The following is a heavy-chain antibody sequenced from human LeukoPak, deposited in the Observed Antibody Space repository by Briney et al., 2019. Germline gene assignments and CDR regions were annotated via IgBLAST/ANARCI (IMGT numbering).Heavy chain of an antibody. CDR3: AKDLDYYGSGSWVFDY. Sequence: GGSLRLSCAASGFTFSSYEMNWVRQAPGKGLEWVAFIRYDGSNKYYADSVKGRFTISRDNSKNTLYLQMNSLRAEDTAVYYCAKDLDYYGSGSWVFDYRGQGTLVTVSS. CDR1: GFTFSSYE. V-gene: IGHV3-30*02. CDR2: IRYDGSNK. D-gene: IGHD3-10*01. J-gene: IGHJ4*02.